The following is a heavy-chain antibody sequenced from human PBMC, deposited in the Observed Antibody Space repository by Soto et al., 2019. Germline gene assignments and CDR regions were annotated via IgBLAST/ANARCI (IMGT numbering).Heavy chain of an antibody. Sequence: ASVKVSCKASGYTFTGHYMHWVRQAPGQGLEWMGWINPNSGGTNYAQKFQGRVTMTRDTSISTAYMELSRLRSDDTAVYYCARGKVLRSYYYGMDVWGQGTTVTVSS. CDR1: GYTFTGHY. CDR2: INPNSGGT. D-gene: IGHD4-17*01. CDR3: ARGKVLRSYYYGMDV. V-gene: IGHV1-2*02. J-gene: IGHJ6*02.